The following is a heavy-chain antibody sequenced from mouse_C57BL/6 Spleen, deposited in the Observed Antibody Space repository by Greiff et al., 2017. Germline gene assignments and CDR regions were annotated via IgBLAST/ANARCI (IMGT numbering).Heavy chain of an antibody. J-gene: IGHJ2*01. D-gene: IGHD1-1*01. CDR2: IYPGSGST. CDR1: GYTFTSYC. V-gene: IGHV1-55*01. CDR3: ATPYYCDCSFDY. Sequence: QVQLKQPGAELVKPGASVKMSCKASGYTFTSYCITWVKQSHGQGLEWIGDIYPGSGSTPYNEKFKSKATLTVDTSSSTAYMQRSSLTSEDSAVYYCATPYYCDCSFDYWGQGTTLTVSS.